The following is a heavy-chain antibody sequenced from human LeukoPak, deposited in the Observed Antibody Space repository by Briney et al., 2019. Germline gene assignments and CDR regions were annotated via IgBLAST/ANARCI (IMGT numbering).Heavy chain of an antibody. Sequence: SETLSLTCTVSGYSISSGYYWGWIRQPPGKGLEWIGSIYHSGSTYYNPSPKSRVTISVDTSKNQFSLKLSSVTAADTAVYYCARDPLPYGDYDSRFDPWGQGTLVTVSS. J-gene: IGHJ5*02. CDR3: ARDPLPYGDYDSRFDP. D-gene: IGHD4-17*01. CDR1: GYSISSGYY. V-gene: IGHV4-38-2*02. CDR2: IYHSGST.